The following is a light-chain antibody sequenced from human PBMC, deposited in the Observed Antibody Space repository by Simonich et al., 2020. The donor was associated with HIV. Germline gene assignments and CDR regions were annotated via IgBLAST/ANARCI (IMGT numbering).Light chain of an antibody. CDR2: DVS. CDR3: SSYTNSRTLV. V-gene: IGLV2-14*03. J-gene: IGLJ3*02. CDR1: SSDVGGYNY. Sequence: QSALTQPASVSGSPGQSFTISCTGTSSDVGGYNYVSWYQQHPGKAPKLIIYDVSNRPSGVSNRFAGSKSGNTASLTISGLQAEDEADYYCSSYTNSRTLVFGGGTKLTV.